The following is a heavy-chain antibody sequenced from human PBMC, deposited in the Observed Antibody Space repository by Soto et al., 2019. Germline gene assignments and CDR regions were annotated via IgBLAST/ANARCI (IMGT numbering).Heavy chain of an antibody. CDR2: INAGNGNT. CDR1: GYTFTSYA. CDR3: ARDSARKPDAFDL. V-gene: IGHV1-3*01. D-gene: IGHD6-25*01. Sequence: ASLKVSCKASGYTFTSYAMHWVRQAPGQRLEWMGWINAGNGNTKYSQKFQGRVTITRDTSASTAYMELSSLRSEDTAVYYCARDSARKPDAFDLWGQGTMVTVS. J-gene: IGHJ3*01.